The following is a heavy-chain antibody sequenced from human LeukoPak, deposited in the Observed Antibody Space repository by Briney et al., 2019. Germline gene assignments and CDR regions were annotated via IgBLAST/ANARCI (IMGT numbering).Heavy chain of an antibody. V-gene: IGHV5-51*01. J-gene: IGHJ4*02. D-gene: IGHD1-1*01. Sequence: GESLKISCKVSGYSFTTYWIGWVRQMPGKGLEWMGIIYPGDSDTKYSPSFQGQVTISADKPISTAYLQWSSLKASDTAMYYCVRQEELDAGSFDYWGQGTLVTVSS. CDR3: VRQEELDAGSFDY. CDR2: IYPGDSDT. CDR1: GYSFTTYW.